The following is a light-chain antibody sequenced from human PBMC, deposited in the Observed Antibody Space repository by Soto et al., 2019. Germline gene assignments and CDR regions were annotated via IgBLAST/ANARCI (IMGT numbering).Light chain of an antibody. J-gene: IGKJ5*01. V-gene: IGKV3-15*01. CDR3: QQRSNWPPT. CDR2: SAS. CDR1: QSISDT. Sequence: EIVMTQSPATLSVSPGGRATLSCRASQSISDTLAWYQQKPGQAPRLLIYSASRRATGFPGRFSGSGSGTDFTLTISSLQSEDLAVYYCQQRSNWPPTFGQGTRLEIK.